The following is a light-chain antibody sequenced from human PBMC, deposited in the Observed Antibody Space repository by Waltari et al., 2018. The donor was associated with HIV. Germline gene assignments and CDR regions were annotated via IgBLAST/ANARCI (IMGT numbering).Light chain of an antibody. CDR1: SSNIGSYT. V-gene: IGLV1-44*01. Sequence: QSVLTQPPSASGTPGQRVTISCSGSSSNIGSYTVNWYQQLPGTAPKLLIYHNNQRPSGVPDRFSGSKSGTSASLAISGLQSEDEADYYCAAWDDSLNAVVFGGGTKLTVL. CDR2: HNN. J-gene: IGLJ2*01. CDR3: AAWDDSLNAVV.